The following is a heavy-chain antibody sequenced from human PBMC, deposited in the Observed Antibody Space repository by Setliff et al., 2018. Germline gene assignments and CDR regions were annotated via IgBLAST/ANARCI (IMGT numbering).Heavy chain of an antibody. CDR1: GGSFSGYY. CDR3: ARVWKTQLWLLKSAHFDY. J-gene: IGHJ4*02. CDR2: INHSGST. Sequence: PSETLSLTCAVYGGSFSGYYWSWIRQPPGKGLEWIGEINHSGSTNYNPSLKSRVTISVDTSKNQFSLKLSSVTAADTAVYYCARVWKTQLWLLKSAHFDYWGQGTLVTVSS. D-gene: IGHD5-18*01. V-gene: IGHV4-34*01.